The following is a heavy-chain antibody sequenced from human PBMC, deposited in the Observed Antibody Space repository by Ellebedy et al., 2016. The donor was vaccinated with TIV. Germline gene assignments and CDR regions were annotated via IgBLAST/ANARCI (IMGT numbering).Heavy chain of an antibody. D-gene: IGHD5-18*01. CDR2: ISGSVGSGGRT. Sequence: GESLKISCAASGFTFSSYAMSWVRQAPGKGLGWDSAISGSVGSGGRTYYADSVKGRFNISRDNSKNTLYLQMNSLRAEDTALYYWAKKVDTVTLSYWGQGTLVTVSS. J-gene: IGHJ4*02. CDR1: GFTFSSYA. CDR3: AKKVDTVTLSY. V-gene: IGHV3-23*01.